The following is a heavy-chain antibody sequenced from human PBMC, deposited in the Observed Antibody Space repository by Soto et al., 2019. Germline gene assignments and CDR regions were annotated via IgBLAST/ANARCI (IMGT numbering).Heavy chain of an antibody. V-gene: IGHV1-3*01. CDR3: ARGPLLQYQYYFDY. CDR2: INAGNGNT. J-gene: IGHJ4*02. Sequence: ASVKVSWKASGYTFTSYAMHWVRQAPGQRLEWMGWINAGNGNTKYSQKFQGRVTITRDTSASTAYMELSSLRSEDTAVYYCARGPLLQYQYYFDYWGQGTLVTVSS. D-gene: IGHD4-4*01. CDR1: GYTFTSYA.